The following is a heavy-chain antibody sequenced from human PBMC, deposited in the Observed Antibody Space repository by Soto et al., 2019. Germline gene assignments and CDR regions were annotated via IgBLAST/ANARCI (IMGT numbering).Heavy chain of an antibody. D-gene: IGHD2-2*02. CDR1: GGTFSSYA. J-gene: IGHJ6*02. CDR2: IIPIFGTA. V-gene: IGHV1-69*01. CDR3: ARGAAPAAIGYYYYGMDV. Sequence: QVQLVQSGAEVKKPGSSVKVSCKASGGTFSSYAISWVRQAPGQGLEWMGGIIPIFGTANYAQKFQGRVTITAEQSTSTAYMELSRLRSEDTAVYYCARGAAPAAIGYYYYGMDVCGPGTTVTVSS.